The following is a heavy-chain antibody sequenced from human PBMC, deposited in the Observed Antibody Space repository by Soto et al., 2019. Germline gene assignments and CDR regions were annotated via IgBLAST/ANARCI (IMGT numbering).Heavy chain of an antibody. D-gene: IGHD6-25*01. CDR2: IIPIFGTA. CDR1: GGTFSSYA. V-gene: IGHV1-69*06. Sequence: GASVKVSCKASGGTFSSYAISCVRQAPGQGLEWMGGIIPIFGTANYAQKFQGRVTITADKSTGTAYMELSSLRSEDTAVYYCASLSGQGFPYYFDYWGQGTLVTVSS. CDR3: ASLSGQGFPYYFDY. J-gene: IGHJ4*02.